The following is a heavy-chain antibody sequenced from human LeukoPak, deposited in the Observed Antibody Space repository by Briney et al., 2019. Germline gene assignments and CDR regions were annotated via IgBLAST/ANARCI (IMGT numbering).Heavy chain of an antibody. CDR3: ARDRLHCGGDCDVPDY. V-gene: IGHV1-69*06. CDR2: IIPIFGTA. Sequence: ASVKVSCKASGGTFSSYAISWVRQAPGQGLEWMGRIIPIFGTANYAQKFQGRVTITADKSTSTAYMELSSLGSEDTAVYYCARDRLHCGGDCDVPDYWGQGTLVTVSS. D-gene: IGHD2-21*02. J-gene: IGHJ4*02. CDR1: GGTFSSYA.